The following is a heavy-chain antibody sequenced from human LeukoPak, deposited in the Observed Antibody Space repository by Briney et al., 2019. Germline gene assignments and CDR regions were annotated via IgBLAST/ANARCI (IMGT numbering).Heavy chain of an antibody. V-gene: IGHV3-23*01. CDR1: GFTFSSYG. J-gene: IGHJ6*03. CDR3: AKSASAYYYMDV. CDR2: ISGSGGST. D-gene: IGHD4/OR15-4a*01. Sequence: AGGSLRLSCAASGFTFSSYGMSWVRQAPGKGLEWVSAISGSGGSTYYADSVKGRFTISRDNSKNTLYLQMNSLRAEDTAVYYCAKSASAYYYMDVWGKGTTVTVSS.